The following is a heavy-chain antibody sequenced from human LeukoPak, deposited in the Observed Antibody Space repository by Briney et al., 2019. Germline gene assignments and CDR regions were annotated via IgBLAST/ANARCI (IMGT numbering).Heavy chain of an antibody. CDR2: IYYSGST. CDR1: GGSISSSSYY. V-gene: IGHV4-39*07. Sequence: PSETLSLTCTVSGGSISSSSYYWGWIRQPPGKGLEWIGSIYYSGSTYYNPSLKSRVTISVDRSKNQFSLKLSSVTAADTAVYYCARKSITYPRWFDPWGQGTLVTVSS. CDR3: ARKSITYPRWFDP. J-gene: IGHJ5*02. D-gene: IGHD5-12*01.